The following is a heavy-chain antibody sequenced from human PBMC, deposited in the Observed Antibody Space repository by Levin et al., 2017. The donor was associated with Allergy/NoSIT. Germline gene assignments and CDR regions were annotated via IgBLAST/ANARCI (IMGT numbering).Heavy chain of an antibody. Sequence: SETLSLTCTVSGGSVSSGSYYWSWIRQPPGKGLEWIGYIYYSGSTNYNPSLKSRVTISVDTSKNQFSLKLSSVTAADTAVYYCARENGLKLGIAVAGWDDAFDIWGQGTMVTVSS. CDR2: IYYSGST. V-gene: IGHV4-61*01. J-gene: IGHJ3*02. CDR3: ARENGLKLGIAVAGWDDAFDI. CDR1: GGSVSSGSYY. D-gene: IGHD6-19*01.